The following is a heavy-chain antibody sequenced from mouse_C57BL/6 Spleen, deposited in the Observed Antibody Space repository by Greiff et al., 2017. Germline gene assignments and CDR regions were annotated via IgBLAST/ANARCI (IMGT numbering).Heavy chain of an antibody. CDR3: ARRGSYYSNYGSAMDY. V-gene: IGHV1-64*01. D-gene: IGHD2-5*01. J-gene: IGHJ4*01. CDR2: IHPNSGST. Sequence: VQLQQPGAELVKPGASVKLSCKASGYTFTSYWMHWVKQRPGQGLEWIGMIHPNSGSTNYNEKFKSKATLTVDKSSSTAYMQLSSLTSEDSAVYYCARRGSYYSNYGSAMDYWGQGTSVTVSS. CDR1: GYTFTSYW.